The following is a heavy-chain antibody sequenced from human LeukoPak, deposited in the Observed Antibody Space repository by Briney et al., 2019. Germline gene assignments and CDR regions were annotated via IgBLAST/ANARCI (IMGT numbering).Heavy chain of an antibody. CDR2: ISFDGSNK. D-gene: IGHD2-2*01. Sequence: GGSLRLSCAASGFTFSNFPMHWVRQAPGKGLEWVAVISFDGSNKYYADSVRGRFTSSRDNAKNSLYLQMNSLRAEDTAVYYCARVCSNTSCWGAFDIWGQGTMVTVSS. CDR3: ARVCSNTSCWGAFDI. CDR1: GFTFSNFP. J-gene: IGHJ3*02. V-gene: IGHV3-30-3*01.